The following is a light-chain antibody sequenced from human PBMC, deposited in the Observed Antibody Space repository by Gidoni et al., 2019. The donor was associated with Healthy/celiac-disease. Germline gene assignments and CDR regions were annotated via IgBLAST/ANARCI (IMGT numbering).Light chain of an antibody. V-gene: IGKV1-9*01. CDR2: AAS. J-gene: IGKJ3*01. CDR3: QQRNSYPLFT. CDR1: QGISSY. Sequence: IQLTHSPSFLSASVGDRVTITCRASQGISSYLAWYQQKPGKAPKLLIYAASTLQSGVPSRFSGSGSGTEFTLTISSLQPEDFATYYCQQRNSYPLFTFGPGTKVDIK.